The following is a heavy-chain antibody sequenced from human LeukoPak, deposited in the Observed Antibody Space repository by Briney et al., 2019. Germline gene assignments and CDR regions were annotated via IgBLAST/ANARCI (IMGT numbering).Heavy chain of an antibody. J-gene: IGHJ4*02. V-gene: IGHV3-21*01. CDR3: ARRIAAAGTVDY. CDR2: ISSSSSYI. D-gene: IGHD6-13*01. Sequence: PGGSLRLSCAASGFTFSSYSMNWVRQAPGKGLEWVSSISSSSSYIYYADSVKGRFTISRDNAKNSLYLQMNSLRAEDTAVYYCARRIAAAGTVDYWGQGTLVTVSS. CDR1: GFTFSSYS.